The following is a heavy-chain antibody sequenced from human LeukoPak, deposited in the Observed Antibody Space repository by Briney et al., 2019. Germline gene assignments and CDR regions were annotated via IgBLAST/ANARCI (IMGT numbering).Heavy chain of an antibody. CDR3: ARDPDYGGNSG. Sequence: GGSLRLSCAASGFTVSSIYMSWVRQAPGKGLEWVSVIYSGGSTYYADSVEGRFTISRDNSKNTLYLQMNSLRAEDTAVYYCARDPDYGGNSGWGQGTLVTVSS. CDR1: GFTVSSIY. CDR2: IYSGGST. V-gene: IGHV3-53*01. J-gene: IGHJ4*02. D-gene: IGHD4-23*01.